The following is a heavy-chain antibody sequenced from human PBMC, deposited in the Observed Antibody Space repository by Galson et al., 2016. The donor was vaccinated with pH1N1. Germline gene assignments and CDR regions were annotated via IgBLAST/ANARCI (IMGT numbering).Heavy chain of an antibody. V-gene: IGHV5-51*03. D-gene: IGHD4-17*01. J-gene: IGHJ3*02. CDR3: ARQYDFGDYRGDAFDI. Sequence: QSGAEVKKPGVSLKISCKAAGYRFTSYWIAWVRQVPGKGLEWVGIVNPGGSTIRYSPPFQGQVTISSDQSINTAYLQWISLKASDTATYYCARQYDFGDYRGDAFDIWGQGTMVIVSS. CDR2: VNPGGSTI. CDR1: GYRFTSYW.